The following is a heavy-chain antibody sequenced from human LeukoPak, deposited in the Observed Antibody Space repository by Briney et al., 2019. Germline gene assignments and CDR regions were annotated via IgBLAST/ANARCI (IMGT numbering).Heavy chain of an antibody. CDR1: GGSISSYY. V-gene: IGHV4-59*12. CDR3: ASGSDGRRVVRGGLDY. D-gene: IGHD4-23*01. J-gene: IGHJ4*02. Sequence: SETLSLTCTVSGGSISSYYWSWIRQPPGKGLEWIGYIYYSGSTYYNPSLKSRVTISVDTSKNQFSLKLSSVTAADTAVYYCASGSDGRRVVRGGLDYWGQGTLVTVSS. CDR2: IYYSGST.